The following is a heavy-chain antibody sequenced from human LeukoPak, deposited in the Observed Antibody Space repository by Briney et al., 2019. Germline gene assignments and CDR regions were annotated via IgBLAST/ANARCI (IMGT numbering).Heavy chain of an antibody. Sequence: GRSLRLSCAASEFTFSRYEMNWVRQAPGKGLEWVSYISSSGSIIYYADSVKGRFTISRDNAKNSLYLQMNSLRAEDTAVYYCAREYRAVAARYWALDIWGQGTMVTVSS. CDR3: AREYRAVAARYWALDI. D-gene: IGHD6-19*01. CDR1: EFTFSRYE. V-gene: IGHV3-48*03. CDR2: ISSSGSII. J-gene: IGHJ3*02.